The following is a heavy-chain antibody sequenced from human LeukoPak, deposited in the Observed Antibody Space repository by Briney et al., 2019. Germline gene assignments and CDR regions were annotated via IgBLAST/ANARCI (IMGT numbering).Heavy chain of an antibody. V-gene: IGHV1-2*06. CDR2: INPNSGDT. CDR1: GYTFTGYH. Sequence: ASVKVSCKASGYTFTGYHMHWVRRAPGQGLEWMGRINPNSGDTNYAQKFQGRVTMTRDTSISTAYMELSRLRSDDTAVYYCAKDYCSSTSCLFDYWGQGALVTVSS. J-gene: IGHJ4*02. CDR3: AKDYCSSTSCLFDY. D-gene: IGHD2-2*01.